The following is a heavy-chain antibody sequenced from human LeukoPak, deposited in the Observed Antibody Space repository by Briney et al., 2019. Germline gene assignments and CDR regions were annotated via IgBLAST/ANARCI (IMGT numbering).Heavy chain of an antibody. V-gene: IGHV3-23*01. Sequence: GGSLRLSCAASGFTFSNFAMSWVRQAPGKGPEWVSTISDDGVNTYYADSVKGRFTISRDNSKSTLYLQMNSLRAEDTAVYYCAKVRWIAVTTTFDCWGQGTLVTVSS. J-gene: IGHJ5*01. D-gene: IGHD4-17*01. CDR3: AKVRWIAVTTTFDC. CDR1: GFTFSNFA. CDR2: ISDDGVNT.